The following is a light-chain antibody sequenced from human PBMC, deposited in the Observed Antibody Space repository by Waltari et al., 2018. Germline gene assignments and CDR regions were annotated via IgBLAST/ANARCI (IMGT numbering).Light chain of an antibody. CDR3: QQTYSTLWT. CDR2: AAS. Sequence: DIQMTQSPSSLSASVGDRVTITCRAGQSISNYLNWYQQKPGKAPKLLIYAASSLQSGVPSRFSGSGSGTDFTLTISSLQPEDFATYYCQQTYSTLWTFGQGTKVEV. V-gene: IGKV1-39*01. J-gene: IGKJ1*01. CDR1: QSISNY.